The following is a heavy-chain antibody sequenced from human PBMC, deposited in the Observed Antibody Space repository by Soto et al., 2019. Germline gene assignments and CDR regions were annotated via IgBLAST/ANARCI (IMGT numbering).Heavy chain of an antibody. CDR1: GGSFSGYQ. D-gene: IGHD3-10*01. CDR3: ARGLILRFGELSRRGGYYYYMDV. CDR2: INDSGNI. J-gene: IGHJ6*03. Sequence: QVQLQQWGAGLLKPSETLSLTCAVYGGSFSGYQWTWIRQTPGKGLEWIGEINDSGNINYNPSLKRRVTILVDTAKKQISLKLSSVTAPDTAVYYSARGLILRFGELSRRGGYYYYMDVWGKGTTVTVSS. V-gene: IGHV4-34*01.